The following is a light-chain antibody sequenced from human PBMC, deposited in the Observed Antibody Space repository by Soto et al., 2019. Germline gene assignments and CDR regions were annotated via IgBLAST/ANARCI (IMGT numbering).Light chain of an antibody. V-gene: IGLV2-14*01. CDR1: SSDVGGYNY. CDR2: DVS. J-gene: IGLJ1*01. CDR3: SSYTSNSTLDYV. Sequence: QSVLTQPASVSGSPGQSITISCTGTSSDVGGYNYVSWYQQHPGKAPKLMIYDVSNRPSGVSNRFSGSKSGNTASLTISGLQAEDEADYYCSSYTSNSTLDYVFGPGTEVTVL.